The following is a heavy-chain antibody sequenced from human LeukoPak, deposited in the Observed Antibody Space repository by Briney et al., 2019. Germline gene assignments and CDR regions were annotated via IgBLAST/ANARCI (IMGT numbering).Heavy chain of an antibody. J-gene: IGHJ4*02. V-gene: IGHV1-18*01. CDR2: ISAYNGNT. CDR3: ARDLKMYYYDSSGYSDFDY. CDR1: GYTFTSYG. Sequence: RASVKVSCKASGYTFTSYGISWVRQAPGQRLEWMGWISAYNGNTNYAQKLQGRVTMTTDTSTSTAYMELRSLRSDDTAVYYCARDLKMYYYDSSGYSDFDYWGQGTLVTVSS. D-gene: IGHD3-22*01.